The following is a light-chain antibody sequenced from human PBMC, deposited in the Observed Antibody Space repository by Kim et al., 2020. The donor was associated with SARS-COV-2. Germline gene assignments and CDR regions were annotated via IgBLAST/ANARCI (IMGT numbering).Light chain of an antibody. CDR1: QSLSRW. V-gene: IGKV1-5*03. CDR3: RRNHSYPRT. J-gene: IGKJ1*01. Sequence: DIQMTQSPSTLSASVGDRVTITCRASQSLSRWLAWYQQKPGTAPKLLIYKASNLQRGVPSRFSGSGSGEVFTLTISGLQPDDSATYYCRRNHSYPRTFGQGTKVGIK. CDR2: KAS.